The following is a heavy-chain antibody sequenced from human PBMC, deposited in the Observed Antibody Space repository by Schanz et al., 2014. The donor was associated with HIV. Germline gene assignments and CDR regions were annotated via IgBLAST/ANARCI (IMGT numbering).Heavy chain of an antibody. D-gene: IGHD3-22*01. V-gene: IGHV1-69*01. J-gene: IGHJ3*02. CDR3: ARGGYYDDRSGYSIDSFDI. CDR2: ILRFSGTP. CDR1: GDTLDNYV. Sequence: QVQLVQSGAEVKKPGSSVKVSCKASGDTLDNYVISWVRQAPGQGPEWMGGILRFSGTPSYAQKFQDRVTITADESTSTAYMELSSLRSGDTAVYYCARGGYYDDRSGYSIDSFDIWGQGTMVTVS.